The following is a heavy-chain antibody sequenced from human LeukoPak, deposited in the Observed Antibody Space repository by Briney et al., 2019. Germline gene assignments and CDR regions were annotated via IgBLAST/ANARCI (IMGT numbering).Heavy chain of an antibody. D-gene: IGHD1-14*01. CDR2: IIPIFGTA. CDR1: GGTFSSYA. CDR3: ARHSGTLGYFDY. J-gene: IGHJ4*02. Sequence: ASVKVSCKASGGTFSSYAISWVRQAPGQGLEWMGGIIPIFGTANYAQKFQGRVTITADESTSTAYMELSSLRSEDTAVYYCARHSGTLGYFDYWGQGTRVTVSS. V-gene: IGHV1-69*13.